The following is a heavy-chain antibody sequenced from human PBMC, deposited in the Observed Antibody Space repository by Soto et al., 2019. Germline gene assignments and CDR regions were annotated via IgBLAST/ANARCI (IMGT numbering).Heavy chain of an antibody. CDR2: MSASNGNT. J-gene: IGHJ4*02. Sequence: GASGKASSKASGYTLTNSGIYSGRQAPGQGLEWMGWMSASNGNTSYAQKLQGRVTMTRNTSTSTAYMELSSLRSEDTAVYYCARGNFVGSSWSRTVDYWGQGTLVTVSS. D-gene: IGHD6-13*01. CDR1: GYTLTNSG. V-gene: IGHV1-18*04. CDR3: ARGNFVGSSWSRTVDY.